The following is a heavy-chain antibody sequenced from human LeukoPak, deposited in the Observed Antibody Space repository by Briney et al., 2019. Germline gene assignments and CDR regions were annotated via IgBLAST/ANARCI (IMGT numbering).Heavy chain of an antibody. J-gene: IGHJ5*02. CDR3: ARVMTTVTWWFDP. D-gene: IGHD4-11*01. Sequence: ASVKVSCKASGYTFTGYYMHWVRQAPGQGLEWMGWINPNSGGTNYAQKFQGRVTMTRDTSISTAYMELSRLRSDDTAVYYCARVMTTVTWWFDPWGQGTPVTVSS. CDR1: GYTFTGYY. V-gene: IGHV1-2*02. CDR2: INPNSGGT.